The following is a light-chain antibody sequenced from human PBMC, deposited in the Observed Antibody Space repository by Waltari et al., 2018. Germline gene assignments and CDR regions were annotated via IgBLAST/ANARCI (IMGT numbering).Light chain of an antibody. CDR3: QQFNSYPLS. J-gene: IGKJ4*01. V-gene: IGKV1-13*02. Sequence: IQLTQSPSSLSASVGDRVTITCRASQGISSALAWYQQQPGIAPKLLIYDASSLESGVPSRFSGSGSGTDFTLTISSLQPEDFATYYCQQFNSYPLSFGGGTKVEIK. CDR1: QGISSA. CDR2: DAS.